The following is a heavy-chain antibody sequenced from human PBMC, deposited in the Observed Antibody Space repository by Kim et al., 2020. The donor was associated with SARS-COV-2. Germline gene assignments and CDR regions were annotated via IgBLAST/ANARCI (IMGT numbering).Heavy chain of an antibody. CDR1: GFLFSDYW. D-gene: IGHD1-7*01. Sequence: GSLRLSRAGSGFLFSDYWMSWVRQAPERGLEWVAHIKQDGSEKYFVESAKGRFSISRDNARNSLLLQMNSLRAEDTAVYYCARGSITGATSHFSFYGMD. CDR2: IKQDGSEK. J-gene: IGHJ6*03. V-gene: IGHV3-7*01. CDR3: ARGSITGATSHFSFYGMD.